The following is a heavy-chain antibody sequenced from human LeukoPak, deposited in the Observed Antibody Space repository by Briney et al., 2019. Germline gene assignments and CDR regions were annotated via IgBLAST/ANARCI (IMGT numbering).Heavy chain of an antibody. V-gene: IGHV1-18*01. Sequence: VASVKVSYKASVYTFTSYGISWVRQAPGQGLEWMGWISAYNGNTNYAQKLQGRVTMTTDTSTSTPYMELRSLRSDDTAVYYCATLGDFVAFTSWGQGTLVTVSS. D-gene: IGHD1-26*01. CDR3: ATLGDFVAFTS. CDR1: VYTFTSYG. J-gene: IGHJ5*02. CDR2: ISAYNGNT.